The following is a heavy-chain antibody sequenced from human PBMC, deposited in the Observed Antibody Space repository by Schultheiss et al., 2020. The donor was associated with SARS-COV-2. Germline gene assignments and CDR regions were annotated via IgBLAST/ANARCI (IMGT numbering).Heavy chain of an antibody. CDR2: IYYSGST. Sequence: SETLSLTCTVSGGSISSYYWSWIRQPAGKGLEWIGYIYYSGSTYYNPSLKSRVTISVDTSKNQFSLKLSSVTAADTAVYYCARRGITMIGEISYWYFDLWGRGTLVTVSS. CDR3: ARRGITMIGEISYWYFDL. J-gene: IGHJ2*01. D-gene: IGHD3-22*01. CDR1: GGSISSYY. V-gene: IGHV4-59*08.